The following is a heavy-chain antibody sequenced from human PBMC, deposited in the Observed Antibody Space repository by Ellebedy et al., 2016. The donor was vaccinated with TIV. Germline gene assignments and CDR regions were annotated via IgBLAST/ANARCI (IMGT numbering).Heavy chain of an antibody. D-gene: IGHD3-16*01. J-gene: IGHJ4*02. V-gene: IGHV4-39*07. Sequence: SETLSLTCTVSGGSISSSSYYWGWIRQPPGKGLEWIGSFYYSGRTYYNPSLKSRVTISVDTSKNQFSLRLSSVTAADTAVYYCARDLKRPVGGGDYWGQGTLVTVSS. CDR1: GGSISSSSYY. CDR3: ARDLKRPVGGGDY. CDR2: FYYSGRT.